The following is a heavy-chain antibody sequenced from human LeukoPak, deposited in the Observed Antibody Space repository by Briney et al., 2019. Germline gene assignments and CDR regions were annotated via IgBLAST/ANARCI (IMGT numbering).Heavy chain of an antibody. J-gene: IGHJ4*02. CDR3: ARDYRGSSGRVMSFDY. Sequence: SETLSLTCTVSGYSISSGYFWGWIRQPPGKGLEWIGSIYYSGSTYYNPSLKSRVTISVDTSKNQFSLKLSSVTAADTAVYYCARDYRGSSGRVMSFDYWGQGTLVTVSS. CDR1: GYSISSGYF. CDR2: IYYSGST. V-gene: IGHV4-38-2*02. D-gene: IGHD2-15*01.